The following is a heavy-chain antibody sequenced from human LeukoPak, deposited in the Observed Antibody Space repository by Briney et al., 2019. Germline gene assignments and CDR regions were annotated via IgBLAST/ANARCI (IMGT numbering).Heavy chain of an antibody. Sequence: ASVKVSCKASGYTFTSYGISWVRQAPGQGLEWMGWISAYNGNTNYAQKLQGRVTMTTDTPTSTAYMELRSLRSDDTAVYYCARVSGYYYDSSGYSPLDYWGQGTLVTVSS. V-gene: IGHV1-18*01. D-gene: IGHD3-22*01. CDR2: ISAYNGNT. J-gene: IGHJ4*02. CDR1: GYTFTSYG. CDR3: ARVSGYYYDSSGYSPLDY.